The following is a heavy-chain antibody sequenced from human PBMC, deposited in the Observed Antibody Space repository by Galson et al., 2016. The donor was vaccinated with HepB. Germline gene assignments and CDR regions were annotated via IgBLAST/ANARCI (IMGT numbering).Heavy chain of an antibody. CDR1: GFTFNSHK. D-gene: IGHD5-12*01. CDR3: AREGAYSGNDFGGGFDF. Sequence: LRLSCAASGFTFNSHKMQWVRQAPGKGLEWLSDISGSGYIIQYADSVKGRFTTSRDNAKNSLFLQLNSLRDEDTAVYYCAREGAYSGNDFGGGFDFWGQGTLVTVSS. CDR2: ISGSGYII. V-gene: IGHV3-48*02. J-gene: IGHJ4*02.